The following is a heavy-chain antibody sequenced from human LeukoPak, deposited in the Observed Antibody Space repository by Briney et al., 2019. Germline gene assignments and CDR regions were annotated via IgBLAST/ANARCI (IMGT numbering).Heavy chain of an antibody. Sequence: GASVKVSCKVSGYTLTELSMHWVRQAPGKGLEWMGGFDPEDGETIYAQKFQGRVTVTEDTSTDTAYMELSSLRSEDTAVYYCATGEVVAAEGMDVWGQGTTVTVSS. V-gene: IGHV1-24*01. D-gene: IGHD2-15*01. CDR2: FDPEDGET. CDR3: ATGEVVAAEGMDV. J-gene: IGHJ6*02. CDR1: GYTLTELS.